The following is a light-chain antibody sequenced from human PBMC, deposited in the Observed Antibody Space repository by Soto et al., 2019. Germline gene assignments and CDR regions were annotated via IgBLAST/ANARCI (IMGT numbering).Light chain of an antibody. CDR2: AAS. CDR1: QSISSH. Sequence: EIQLSQSPSCVWEYLGDSVTITCRASQSISSHLNWYQQKPGKAPKLLIFAASSLQSGVPSTFSGSGSGTDFTLTITILQPEDFATYYCQQSYITPRPFGQGTKVDI. J-gene: IGKJ1*01. V-gene: IGKV1-39*01. CDR3: QQSYITPRP.